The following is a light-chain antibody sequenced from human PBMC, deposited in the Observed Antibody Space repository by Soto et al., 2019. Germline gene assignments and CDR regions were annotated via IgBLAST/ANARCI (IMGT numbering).Light chain of an antibody. V-gene: IGKV3-11*01. J-gene: IGKJ4*01. CDR1: QSIDRY. CDR2: DAS. CDR3: QQRFNWPLT. Sequence: EIVLTQSSATLSLSPGERATLSCRASQSIDRYLAWYQHKPGQAPRLLIYDASNRATGVPGRFSGSGSGTDCTVTISSLAREDFAVYYYQQRFNWPLTFGGGTRVEIK.